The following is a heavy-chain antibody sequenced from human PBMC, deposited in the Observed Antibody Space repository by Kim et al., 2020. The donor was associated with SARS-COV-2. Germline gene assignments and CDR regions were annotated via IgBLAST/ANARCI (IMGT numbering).Heavy chain of an antibody. J-gene: IGHJ6*02. CDR3: ARVYVTMVRGSAGGMDV. D-gene: IGHD3-10*01. Sequence: VKGRFTISRDNAKNSLYLQMNSLRAEDTAVYYCARVYVTMVRGSAGGMDVWGQGTTVTVSS. V-gene: IGHV3-11*06.